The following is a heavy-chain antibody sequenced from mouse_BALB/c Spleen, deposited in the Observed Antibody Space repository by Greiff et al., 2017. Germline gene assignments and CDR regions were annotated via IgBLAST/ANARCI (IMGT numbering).Heavy chain of an antibody. V-gene: IGHV5-12-1*01. J-gene: IGHJ4*01. Sequence: EVMLVESGGGLVKPGGSLKLSCAASGFAFSSYDMSWVRQTPEKRLEWVAYISSGGGSTYYPDTVKGRFTISRDNAKNTLYLQLSSLKSEDTAMYYCARHRNYGAMDYWGQGTSVTVSA. CDR3: ARHRNYGAMDY. D-gene: IGHD2-1*01. CDR1: GFAFSSYD. CDR2: ISSGGGST.